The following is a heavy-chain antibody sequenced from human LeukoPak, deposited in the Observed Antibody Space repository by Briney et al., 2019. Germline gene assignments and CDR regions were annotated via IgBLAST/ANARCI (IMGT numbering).Heavy chain of an antibody. V-gene: IGHV1-18*01. J-gene: IGHJ4*02. CDR1: GYTFTTYG. D-gene: IGHD3-10*01. Sequence: ASVKVSCKASGYTFTTYGISWVRQAPGQGLEWMGWIGAYNGNTDYAQKFQGRVTMTTDTSTSTAYMELRSLRSDDTAVYYCARDLGTRGSSSGTFDYWGQGTLVTVSS. CDR2: IGAYNGNT. CDR3: ARDLGTRGSSSGTFDY.